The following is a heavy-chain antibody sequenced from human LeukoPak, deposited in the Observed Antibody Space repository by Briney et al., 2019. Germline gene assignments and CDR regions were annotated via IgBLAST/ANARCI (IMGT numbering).Heavy chain of an antibody. CDR2: IKPSGGST. V-gene: IGHV1-46*01. J-gene: IGHJ4*02. D-gene: IGHD4-23*01. CDR3: ARQGYGVTSQGAADY. Sequence: ASVKVSCKASGDTFTSYYMHWVRQAPGQGLELMGIIKPSGGSTSYAQKFQVRVTIPREMSTRTVYMELRSLRSDDTAVYYCARQGYGVTSQGAADYWGQGTLVTVSS. CDR1: GDTFTSYY.